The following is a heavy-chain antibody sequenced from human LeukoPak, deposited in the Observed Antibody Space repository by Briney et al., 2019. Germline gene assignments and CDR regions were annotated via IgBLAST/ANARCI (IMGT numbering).Heavy chain of an antibody. V-gene: IGHV1-2*02. J-gene: IGHJ4*02. D-gene: IGHD5-24*01. CDR1: GYTFTVYY. CDR3: ARGGDGYNRRFDY. Sequence: ASVTVSCTAPGYTFTVYYIHWVRQAPGQGLEWMGCINPNNGDTIYAQNFQARVTMTRDTSISTAYMELSRLRSDDTAVYYCARGGDGYNRRFDYWGQGTLVTVSS. CDR2: INPNNGDT.